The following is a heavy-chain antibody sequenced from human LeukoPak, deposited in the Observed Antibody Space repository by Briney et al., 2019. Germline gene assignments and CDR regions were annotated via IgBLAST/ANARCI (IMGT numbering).Heavy chain of an antibody. J-gene: IGHJ3*02. D-gene: IGHD5-18*01. V-gene: IGHV4-59*01. CDR2: IYYSGST. CDR1: GGSISSYY. CDR3: ARDGLWIQNSFDI. Sequence: SENLSLTCTVSGGSISSYYWSWIRQPPGKGLEWFGYIYYSGSTNYNPSLKSRVTISVDTSKSQFSLKLSSVTAADTAVYYCARDGLWIQNSFDIWGQGTVVTVSS.